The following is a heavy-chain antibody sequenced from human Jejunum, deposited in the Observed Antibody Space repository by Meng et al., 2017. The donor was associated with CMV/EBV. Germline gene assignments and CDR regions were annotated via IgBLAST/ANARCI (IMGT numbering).Heavy chain of an antibody. J-gene: IGHJ6*02. D-gene: IGHD2-2*01. CDR1: ATYY. Sequence: ATYYWTWIRPPPGGGLEWIAYIFHTGSTNYSPSLKSRVTISRDTSKNQFSLRLSSVTAADTAVYYCATYCTSASCYGDSAGGMEFWGQGTTVTVSS. CDR3: ATYCTSASCYGDSAGGMEF. V-gene: IGHV4-61*01. CDR2: IFHTGST.